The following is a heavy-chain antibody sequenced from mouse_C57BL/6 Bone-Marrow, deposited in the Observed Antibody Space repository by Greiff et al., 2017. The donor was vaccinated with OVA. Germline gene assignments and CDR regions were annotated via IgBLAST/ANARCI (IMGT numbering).Heavy chain of an antibody. Sequence: VQLQQSGAELVKPGASVKLSCKASGYTFTSYWMHWVKQRPGQGLEWIGMIHPNSGSTNYNEKLKSKATLTVDKSSSTAYMQLSSLTSEDSAVYYCARGSYYAMDYWGQGTSVTVSS. CDR3: ARGSYYAMDY. CDR1: GYTFTSYW. J-gene: IGHJ4*01. V-gene: IGHV1-64*01. CDR2: IHPNSGST.